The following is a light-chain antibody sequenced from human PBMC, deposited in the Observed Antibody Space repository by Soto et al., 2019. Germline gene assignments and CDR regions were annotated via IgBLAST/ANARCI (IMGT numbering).Light chain of an antibody. V-gene: IGLV2-8*01. CDR2: EVS. CDR3: HSYDVSLSGPV. Sequence: QSVLTQPPSASGSPGQSVTISCTGTSSDVGGYNYVSWYQQHPGKAPKLMIYEVSKRPSGVPDRFSGSKSGNTASLTVSGLQAEDEADYYCHSYDVSLSGPVFGGGTKLTVL. CDR1: SSDVGGYNY. J-gene: IGLJ2*01.